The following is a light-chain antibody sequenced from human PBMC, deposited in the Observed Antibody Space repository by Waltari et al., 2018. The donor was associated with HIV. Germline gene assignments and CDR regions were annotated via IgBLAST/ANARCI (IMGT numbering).Light chain of an antibody. J-gene: IGLJ2*01. CDR3: NSRDSSGNHVV. Sequence: SSELTQDPAVSVALGQTVRITCQGDSLRIYYASWYQQKPGQAPVLVIYVKNNRPSGIPDRFSDASSGNTASLTITGAQAEDEADYYGNSRDSSGNHVVFGGGTRLTVL. CDR1: SLRIYY. V-gene: IGLV3-19*01. CDR2: VKN.